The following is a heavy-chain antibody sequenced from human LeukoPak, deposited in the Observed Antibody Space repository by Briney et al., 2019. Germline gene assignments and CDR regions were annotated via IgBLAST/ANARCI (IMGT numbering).Heavy chain of an antibody. V-gene: IGHV3-7*03. CDR2: IKQDGSDK. Sequence: GGSLRLSCAASGFTFSSYWMSWVRQAPGEGLEWVANIKQDGSDKYYVDSVKGRFTISRDNAKNSLYLQINSLRAEDTGVYYCARKTVVGSYFDYWGQGTPVTVSS. J-gene: IGHJ4*02. CDR1: GFTFSSYW. CDR3: ARKTVVGSYFDY. D-gene: IGHD4-23*01.